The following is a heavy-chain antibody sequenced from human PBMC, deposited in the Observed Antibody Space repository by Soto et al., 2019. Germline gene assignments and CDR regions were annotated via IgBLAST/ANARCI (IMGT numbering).Heavy chain of an antibody. Sequence: EVQLLESGGGLEQPGGSLRLSCAASGFTFDSFAMTWVRQAPGKGLEWASAISASGGSTFYADSVKGRFTISRDSSKNTLYLQMNSLRAEDTAVYYCARGAVMPDSWGQRTLVTVSS. V-gene: IGHV3-23*01. CDR2: ISASGGST. CDR3: ARGAVMPDS. J-gene: IGHJ4*02. D-gene: IGHD3-16*01. CDR1: GFTFDSFA.